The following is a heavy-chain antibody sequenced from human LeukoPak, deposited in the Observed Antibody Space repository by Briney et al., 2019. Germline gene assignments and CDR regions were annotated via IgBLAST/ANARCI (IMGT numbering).Heavy chain of an antibody. CDR3: VKGGAPNLADY. V-gene: IGHV3-74*01. CDR1: GNYW. Sequence: PGGSLRLSCAASGNYWMHWVRQAPGKGPVWVSHINSDGSWTSYADSLKGRFTISRDNSKNTLYLQMNSLRAEDTAVYYCVKGGAPNLADYWGPGTLVTVSS. CDR2: INSDGSWT. D-gene: IGHD4/OR15-4a*01. J-gene: IGHJ4*02.